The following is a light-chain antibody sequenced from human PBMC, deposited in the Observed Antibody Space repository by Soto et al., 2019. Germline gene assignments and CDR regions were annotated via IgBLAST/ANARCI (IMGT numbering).Light chain of an antibody. V-gene: IGKV3D-20*02. CDR1: QSISSTS. CDR2: AAS. J-gene: IGKJ5*01. Sequence: EIVLTQSPGTLSLSPGERATLSCRASQSISSTSLAWYQQKPGQAPRLLIHAASSRATGIPDRFSGSGSGTDFTLTISRLEPEDFATYYCQQLNSYLAITFGQGTRLEIK. CDR3: QQLNSYLAIT.